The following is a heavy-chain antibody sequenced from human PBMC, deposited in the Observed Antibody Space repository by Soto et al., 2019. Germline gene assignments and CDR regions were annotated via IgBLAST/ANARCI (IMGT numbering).Heavy chain of an antibody. CDR2: IYESGSS. Sequence: PSETLSLTCTVSGGAVSSGDYVWSWIRQVPGQCLEWIGYIYESGSSYYNPSLKSRVTMSVDTSKNQFSLKLSSVTAAYTAMYYCASEKGYISGPKIFDSWGQGTLVTVSS. J-gene: IGHJ4*02. D-gene: IGHD5-12*01. V-gene: IGHV4-30-4*01. CDR1: GGAVSSGDYV. CDR3: ASEKGYISGPKIFDS.